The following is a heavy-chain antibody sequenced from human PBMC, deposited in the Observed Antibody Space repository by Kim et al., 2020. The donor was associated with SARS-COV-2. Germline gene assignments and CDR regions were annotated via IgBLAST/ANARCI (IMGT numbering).Heavy chain of an antibody. J-gene: IGHJ1*01. V-gene: IGHV3-11*06. Sequence: VKGRLTTSRDNAKNSLYLQMNRLRAEDTAVYYCARGLIAVAGNPAEYFQHWGQGTLVTVSS. CDR3: ARGLIAVAGNPAEYFQH. D-gene: IGHD6-19*01.